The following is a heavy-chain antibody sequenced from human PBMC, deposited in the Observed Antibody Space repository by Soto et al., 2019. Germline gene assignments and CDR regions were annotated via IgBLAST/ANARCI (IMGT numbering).Heavy chain of an antibody. Sequence: GGSLRLSCAASGFTFSSYGMHWVRQAPGKGLEWVAVISYDGSNKYYADSVKGRFTISRDNSKNTLYLQMNSLRAEDTAVYYCAKDRGGGFGGDFDYWGQGTLVTVSS. CDR3: AKDRGGGFGGDFDY. CDR2: ISYDGSNK. D-gene: IGHD3-10*01. V-gene: IGHV3-30*18. J-gene: IGHJ4*02. CDR1: GFTFSSYG.